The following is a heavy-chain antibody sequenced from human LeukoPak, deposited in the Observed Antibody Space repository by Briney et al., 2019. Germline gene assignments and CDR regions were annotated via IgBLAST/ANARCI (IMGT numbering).Heavy chain of an antibody. CDR3: ARGSRIAAGPDKGRYYYYYMDV. J-gene: IGHJ6*03. Sequence: GGSLRLSCAASGFTFSSYGMHWVRQAPGKGLEWVAFIRYDGSNKYYADSVKGRFTISRDNSKNTLYLQMNSLRAEDTAVYYCARGSRIAAGPDKGRYYYYYMDVWGKGTTVTISS. CDR1: GFTFSSYG. CDR2: IRYDGSNK. D-gene: IGHD6-25*01. V-gene: IGHV3-30*02.